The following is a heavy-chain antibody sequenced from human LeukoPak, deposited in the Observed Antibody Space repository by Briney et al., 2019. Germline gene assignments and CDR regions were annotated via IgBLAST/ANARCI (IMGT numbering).Heavy chain of an antibody. J-gene: IGHJ5*02. CDR3: ARGYSSSWYYNWFDP. D-gene: IGHD6-13*01. CDR1: GGSISSYY. Sequence: SETLSLTCTVSGGSISSYYWSWIRQPPGKGLEWIGYIYYTGYTNYNPSLKSRVTISVDTSNNQFSLKLSSVTAADTAVYYCARGYSSSWYYNWFDPWGPGTLVTVSS. CDR2: IYYTGYT. V-gene: IGHV4-59*08.